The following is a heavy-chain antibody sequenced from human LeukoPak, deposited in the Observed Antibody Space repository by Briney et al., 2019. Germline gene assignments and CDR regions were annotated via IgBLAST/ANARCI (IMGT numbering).Heavy chain of an antibody. D-gene: IGHD6-13*01. V-gene: IGHV3-53*01. Sequence: GGSPRLSCAASGFTVYSNYMGWVRQAPGKGLEWVSVIYSGGNTYYADSVKGRFTISRDISRSTMDLQMNSLRAEDTAVYYCAKCDSSSWYGIDSWGQGTLVTVPS. CDR3: AKCDSSSWYGIDS. CDR1: GFTVYSNY. J-gene: IGHJ4*02. CDR2: IYSGGNT.